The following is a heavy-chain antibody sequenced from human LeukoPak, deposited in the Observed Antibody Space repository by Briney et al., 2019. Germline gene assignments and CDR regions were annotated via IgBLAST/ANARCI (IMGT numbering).Heavy chain of an antibody. Sequence: GGSLRLSCAASGFTFSSYGMHWVRQAPGKGLEWVAFIRYDGSNKYYADSVKGRFTISRDNSKNTLYLQMNSLRAEDTAVYYCAKVEYSSSSRVRFDYWGQATLVTVSS. J-gene: IGHJ4*02. CDR2: IRYDGSNK. CDR1: GFTFSSYG. CDR3: AKVEYSSSSRVRFDY. V-gene: IGHV3-30*02. D-gene: IGHD6-6*01.